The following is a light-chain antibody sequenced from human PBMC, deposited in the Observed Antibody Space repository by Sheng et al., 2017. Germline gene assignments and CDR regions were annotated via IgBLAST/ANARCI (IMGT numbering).Light chain of an antibody. J-gene: IGKJ1*01. CDR3: QQSYSTPRT. CDR2: AAS. V-gene: IGKV1-39*01. Sequence: DIQLTQSPSSLSASVGDRVTITCRAGQNIGNYLNWYQQKPGKAPKLLIYAASSLQSGVPSRFSGGGSGTDFTLTISCLQPEDFAIYYCQQSYSTPRTFGRGPKV. CDR1: QNIGNY.